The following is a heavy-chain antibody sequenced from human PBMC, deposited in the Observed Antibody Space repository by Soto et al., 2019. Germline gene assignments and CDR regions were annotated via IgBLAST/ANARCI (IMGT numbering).Heavy chain of an antibody. Sequence: RRLSCAASGFTFSNAWMSWVRQAPGQGLEWVGRIKSKTDGGTTDYAAPVKGRFTISRDDSKNTLYLQMNSLKTEDTAVYYCTTDTVPTYGMDVWCQGTTVSVSS. D-gene: IGHD4-4*01. CDR3: TTDTVPTYGMDV. J-gene: IGHJ6*02. CDR1: GFTFSNAW. V-gene: IGHV3-15*01. CDR2: IKSKTDGGTT.